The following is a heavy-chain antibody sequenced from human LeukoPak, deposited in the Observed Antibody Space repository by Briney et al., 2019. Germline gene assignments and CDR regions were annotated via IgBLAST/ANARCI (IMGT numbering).Heavy chain of an antibody. CDR2: ISGSGGST. CDR1: GFTFSSYA. Sequence: GGSLRPSCAASGFTFSSYAMSWVRQAPGKGLEWVSAISGSGGSTYYADSVKGRFTISRDNSKNTLYLQMNSLRAEDTAVYYCAKTGDYGGGLDYWGQGTLVTVSS. D-gene: IGHD4-17*01. CDR3: AKTGDYGGGLDY. J-gene: IGHJ4*02. V-gene: IGHV3-23*01.